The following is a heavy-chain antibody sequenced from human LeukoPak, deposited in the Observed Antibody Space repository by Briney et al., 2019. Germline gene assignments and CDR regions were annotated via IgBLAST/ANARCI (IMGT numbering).Heavy chain of an antibody. CDR1: GFTFSSYS. V-gene: IGHV3-21*01. CDR2: ISSSSSYI. Sequence: GGSLRLSCAASGFTFSSYSMNWVRQAPGKGLEWVSSISSSSSYIYYADSVKGRFTISRDNAKNSLYLQMNSLRAEDTAVYYCARDLDAYYYDSSGYSGVDYWGQGTLVTVSS. D-gene: IGHD3-22*01. J-gene: IGHJ4*02. CDR3: ARDLDAYYYDSSGYSGVDY.